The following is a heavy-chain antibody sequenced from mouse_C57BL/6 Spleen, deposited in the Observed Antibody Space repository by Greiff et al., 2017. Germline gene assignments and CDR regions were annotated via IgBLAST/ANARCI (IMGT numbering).Heavy chain of an antibody. V-gene: IGHV1-69*01. CDR2: IDPSDSYT. Sequence: VQLQQPGAELVMPGASVKLSCKASGYTFTSYWMHWVKQRPGQGLEWIGEIDPSDSYTNYNQKFKGKSTLTVDKSSSTAYMQLSSLTSEDSAVYYCARSLHYYGSSDDWYFDVWGTGTTVTVSS. CDR3: ARSLHYYGSSDDWYFDV. J-gene: IGHJ1*03. D-gene: IGHD1-1*01. CDR1: GYTFTSYW.